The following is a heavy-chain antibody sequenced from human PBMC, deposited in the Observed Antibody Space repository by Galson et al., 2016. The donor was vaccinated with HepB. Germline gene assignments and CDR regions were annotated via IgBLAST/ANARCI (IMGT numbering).Heavy chain of an antibody. J-gene: IGHJ4*02. Sequence: SVKVSCKASGYTFTNYGVSWVRQAPGQGLEWMGWISSYNGDTNYAQKFQGRVTMTTDKSTSTAYMDLRSRKSDDTAVYFCARGGANFDWILDFWGQGTLVTVSS. V-gene: IGHV1-18*01. CDR1: GYTFTNYG. CDR2: ISSYNGDT. CDR3: ARGGANFDWILDF. D-gene: IGHD3-9*01.